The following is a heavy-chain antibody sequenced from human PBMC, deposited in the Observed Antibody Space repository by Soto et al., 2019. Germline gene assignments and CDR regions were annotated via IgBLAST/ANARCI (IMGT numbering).Heavy chain of an antibody. CDR2: IYSGGST. V-gene: IGHV3-53*01. Sequence: GGSLRLACAASGFTVSSNYMSWVRQAPGKGLEWVSVIYSGGSTYYADSVKGRFTISRDNSKNTLYLQMNSLRAEDTAVYYCARDQVFQQLRTKECGMDFWCQGTTGTV. CDR1: GFTVSSNY. J-gene: IGHJ6*02. D-gene: IGHD2-2*01. CDR3: ARDQVFQQLRTKECGMDF.